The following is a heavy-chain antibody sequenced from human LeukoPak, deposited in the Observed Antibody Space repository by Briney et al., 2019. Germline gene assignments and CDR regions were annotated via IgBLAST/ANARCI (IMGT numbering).Heavy chain of an antibody. D-gene: IGHD5-12*01. Sequence: GGSLRLSCAASGFTFSDYYMSWIRQAPGKGLEWVANIKQDGSEKYNVDSVKGRFTISRDNAKNSLYLQLNSLRAEDTAVYYCARARGGYDFDYWGQGTLVTVSS. J-gene: IGHJ4*02. CDR2: IKQDGSEK. CDR3: ARARGGYDFDY. V-gene: IGHV3-7*03. CDR1: GFTFSDYY.